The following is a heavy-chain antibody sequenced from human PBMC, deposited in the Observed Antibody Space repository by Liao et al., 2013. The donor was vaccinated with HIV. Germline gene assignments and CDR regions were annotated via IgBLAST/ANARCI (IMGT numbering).Heavy chain of an antibody. V-gene: IGHV4-4*07. CDR2: MYTSGSA. CDR1: GGSISSYY. CDR3: ARDSSLRAFVY. Sequence: QVQLQESGPGLVKPSETLSLTCTVSGGSISSYYWSWIRQPAGKGLEWIGRMYTSGSANYNPSLESRVTMSVDTSKNQFSLNLTSVTAADTAVYYCARDSSLRAFVYLGPKGQWSPSLQ. J-gene: IGHJ3*02.